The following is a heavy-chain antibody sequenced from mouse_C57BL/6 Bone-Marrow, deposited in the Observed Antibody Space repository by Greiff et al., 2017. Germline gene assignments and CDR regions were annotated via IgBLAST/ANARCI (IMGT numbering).Heavy chain of an antibody. CDR1: GYTFTNYW. Sequence: QVQLKESGAELVRPGTSVKMSCKASGYTFTNYWIGWAKQRPGHGLEWIGDIYPGGGYTNYNEKFKGKATLTADKSSSTAYMQFSSLTSEDSAIYYCAVYYSNYWYCDVWGTGTTVTVSS. CDR3: AVYYSNYWYCDV. V-gene: IGHV1-63*01. CDR2: IYPGGGYT. D-gene: IGHD2-5*01. J-gene: IGHJ1*03.